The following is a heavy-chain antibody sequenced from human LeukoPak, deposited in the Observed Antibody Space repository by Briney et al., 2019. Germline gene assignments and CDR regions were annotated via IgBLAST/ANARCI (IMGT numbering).Heavy chain of an antibody. CDR3: ARGFVYCSSTSCSYGMDV. Sequence: PSETLSLTCTVSGGSISSYYWSWIRQPAGKGLEWIGRIYTSGSTNYNPSLKSRVTVSVDTSKNQFSLKLSSVTAADTAVYYCARGFVYCSSTSCSYGMDVWGQGTTVTVSS. CDR2: IYTSGST. D-gene: IGHD2-2*01. J-gene: IGHJ6*02. CDR1: GGSISSYY. V-gene: IGHV4-4*07.